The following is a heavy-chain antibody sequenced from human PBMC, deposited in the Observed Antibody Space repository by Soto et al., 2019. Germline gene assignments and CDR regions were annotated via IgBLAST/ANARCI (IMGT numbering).Heavy chain of an antibody. V-gene: IGHV3-23*01. J-gene: IGHJ4*02. CDR1: GFTFSNYA. CDR2: IGGSGRST. CDR3: AKGGSSTSSEFDY. D-gene: IGHD2-2*01. Sequence: EVQVLESGGGLVQPGGSLRLSCAASGFTFSNYALNWVRQAPGKGLEWVSVIGGSGRSTYYGDSVKGRFTVSRDNIKNTVFLQMNNLRVEDTAVYYCAKGGSSTSSEFDYWGRGALVTVSS.